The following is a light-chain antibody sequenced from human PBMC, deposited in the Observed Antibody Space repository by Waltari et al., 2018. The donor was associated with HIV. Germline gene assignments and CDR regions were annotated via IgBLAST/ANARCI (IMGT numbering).Light chain of an antibody. J-gene: IGLJ3*02. CDR2: GVR. CDR1: VTDIDVYNF. CDR3: SSYTRNHSLV. Sequence: HSALTQPASVSGSPGQSITISCSGTVTDIDVYNFVSWYRQYPGLAPQLVLYGVRSRPSGVSLRFSGSKSGDTASLTISGLEAEDEAHYYCSSYTRNHSLVFGGGTKLTVL. V-gene: IGLV2-14*01.